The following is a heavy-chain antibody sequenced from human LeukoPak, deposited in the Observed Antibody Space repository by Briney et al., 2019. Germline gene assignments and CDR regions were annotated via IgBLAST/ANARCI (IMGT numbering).Heavy chain of an antibody. CDR3: ARGGRGAARPPLYNY. CDR2: IYPGDSDT. D-gene: IGHD6-6*01. J-gene: IGHJ4*02. Sequence: GESLKISCKGSGYSFTSYWIGWVRQMPGKGLEYMGIIYPGDSDTRYSPSLKSRVTISVDTSKNQFSLKLSSVTAADTAVYYCARGGRGAARPPLYNYWGQGTLVTVSS. CDR1: GYSFTSYW. V-gene: IGHV5-51*01.